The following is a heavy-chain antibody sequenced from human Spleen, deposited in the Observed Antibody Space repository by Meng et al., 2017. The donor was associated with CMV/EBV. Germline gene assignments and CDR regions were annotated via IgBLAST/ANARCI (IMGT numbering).Heavy chain of an antibody. J-gene: IGHJ4*02. CDR2: IYPGDSDT. V-gene: IGHV5-51*01. CDR1: GYSFSSYW. Sequence: GESLKISCKGSGYSFSSYWIGWVRQMSGKGLEWMGIIYPGDSDTRYSPSFQGQVTISADKSITTAYLQWSSLMASDSAMYYCARLGVSSTSFDYWGPGTLVTVSS. CDR3: ARLGVSSTSFDY. D-gene: IGHD2-2*01.